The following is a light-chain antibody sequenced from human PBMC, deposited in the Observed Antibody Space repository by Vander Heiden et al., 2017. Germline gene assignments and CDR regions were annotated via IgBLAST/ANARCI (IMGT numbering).Light chain of an antibody. J-gene: IGKJ1*01. CDR3: QQYGSSGT. V-gene: IGKV3-20*01. CDR1: QSVSSSY. Sequence: VLTPSPGTLSLSPGERATLSCRASQSVSSSYLAWYQQKPGQAPRLLIYGASSRATGIPDRFSGSGSGTDFTLTISRLEPEDFAVYYCQQYGSSGTFGQGTKVEIK. CDR2: GAS.